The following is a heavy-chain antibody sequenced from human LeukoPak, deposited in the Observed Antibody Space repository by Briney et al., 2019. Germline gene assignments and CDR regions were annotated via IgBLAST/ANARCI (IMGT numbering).Heavy chain of an antibody. CDR1: GFTVGSNY. J-gene: IGHJ5*02. V-gene: IGHV3-66*01. CDR3: AREEAYWFDP. CDR2: IYSGGST. Sequence: GGSLRLSCAASGFTVGSNYMSWVRQAPGKGLEWVSVIYSGGSTYYADSVKGRFTISRDNSKNTLYLQMNSLRAEDTAVYYCAREEAYWFDPWGQGTLVTVSS.